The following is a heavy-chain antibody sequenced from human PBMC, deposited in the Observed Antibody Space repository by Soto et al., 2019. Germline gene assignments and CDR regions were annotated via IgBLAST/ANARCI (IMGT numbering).Heavy chain of an antibody. CDR1: GFTVSSNY. Sequence: EVQLVESGGGLVQPGGSLRVSCAASGFTVSSNYMTWVRQAPGKGLEWVSVIYSGGSTYHADSVKGRFTISRDNSKNTLYLQMNSLRAEATAVYYCATGGYIDAFDIWGQGTMVTVSS. V-gene: IGHV3-66*01. J-gene: IGHJ3*02. D-gene: IGHD5-12*01. CDR2: IYSGGST. CDR3: ATGGYIDAFDI.